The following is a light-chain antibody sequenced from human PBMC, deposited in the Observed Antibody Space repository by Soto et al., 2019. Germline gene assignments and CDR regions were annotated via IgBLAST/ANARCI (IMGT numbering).Light chain of an antibody. J-gene: IGLJ1*01. V-gene: IGLV2-11*01. CDR2: DVS. Sequence: QSALTQPRSVSGSPGQSVTISCTGTSSDVGGYNYVSWYQQHPGKAPKLMIFDVSKRPSGVPDRFSGFKSGNTASLTISGLQAEEEADYSCCSHAGTYIYVFGTGTKLTVL. CDR3: CSHAGTYIYV. CDR1: SSDVGGYNY.